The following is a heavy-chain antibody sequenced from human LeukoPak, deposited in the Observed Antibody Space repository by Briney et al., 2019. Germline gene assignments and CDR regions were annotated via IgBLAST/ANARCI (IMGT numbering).Heavy chain of an antibody. V-gene: IGHV4-38-2*02. D-gene: IGHD3-10*01. Sequence: PSETLSLTCTVSAYSISSGYYWGWIRQPPGKGLEWIGSIYHSGSTYYNPSLKSRLTISVDTSKNQFSLKLSSVTAADTAVYYCARSRSASGSSHWFDPWGQGTLVTVSS. CDR2: IYHSGST. CDR3: ARSRSASGSSHWFDP. J-gene: IGHJ5*02. CDR1: AYSISSGYY.